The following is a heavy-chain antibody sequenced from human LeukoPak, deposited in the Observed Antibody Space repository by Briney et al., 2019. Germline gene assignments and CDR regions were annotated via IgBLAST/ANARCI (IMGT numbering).Heavy chain of an antibody. CDR3: ASTNAYNRDYSYYYGMDV. V-gene: IGHV3-21*01. CDR2: ISKSGCHI. J-gene: IGHJ6*02. D-gene: IGHD1-7*01. Sequence: PGGSLRLSCAASGFIFDTYAMNWVRQAPGKGLEWVSSISKSGCHIYSADSVRGRFTISRDNARDSLYLQMNSPRAEDTAVYYCASTNAYNRDYSYYYGMDVWGQGTTVTVSS. CDR1: GFIFDTYA.